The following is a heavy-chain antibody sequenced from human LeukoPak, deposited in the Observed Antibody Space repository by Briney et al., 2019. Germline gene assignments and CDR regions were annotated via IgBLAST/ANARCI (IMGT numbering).Heavy chain of an antibody. CDR3: ATGDYSGTKPDPIDM. D-gene: IGHD3-10*01. CDR1: GYTFTSYD. CDR2: MNPNSGNT. J-gene: IGHJ3*02. Sequence: GASVKVSCKASGYTFTSYDINWVRQATGQGLEWMGWMNPNSGNTGYAQKFQGRVTMTRDTSISTAYMELSRLRSDDTAVYYCATGDYSGTKPDPIDMWGQGTMVTVSS. V-gene: IGHV1-8*01.